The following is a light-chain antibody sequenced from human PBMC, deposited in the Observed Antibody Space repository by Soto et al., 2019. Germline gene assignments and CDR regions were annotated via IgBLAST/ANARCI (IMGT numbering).Light chain of an antibody. CDR2: DAS. Sequence: DIQMTQSPSTLSASVGDRVTITCRASQTISSWLAWYQQKPGKAPNLLIYDASSLESGVPSRFSGSGSGTEFSLSIISLQPDDFATYYCQQYSIYPLTFGGGTKVDIK. CDR1: QTISSW. CDR3: QQYSIYPLT. J-gene: IGKJ4*01. V-gene: IGKV1-5*01.